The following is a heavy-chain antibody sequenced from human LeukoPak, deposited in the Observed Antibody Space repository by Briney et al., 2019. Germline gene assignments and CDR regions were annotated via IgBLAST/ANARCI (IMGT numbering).Heavy chain of an antibody. CDR3: AKDDNSHYYDSSGYQY. V-gene: IGHV3-21*04. Sequence: GGSLRLSCAASGFTFSSYSMNWVRQAPGKGLEWVSSISSSSSYIYYADSVKGRFTISRDNSKNTLYLQMNSLRAEDTAVYYCAKDDNSHYYDSSGYQYWGQGTLVTVSS. J-gene: IGHJ4*02. D-gene: IGHD3-22*01. CDR2: ISSSSSYI. CDR1: GFTFSSYS.